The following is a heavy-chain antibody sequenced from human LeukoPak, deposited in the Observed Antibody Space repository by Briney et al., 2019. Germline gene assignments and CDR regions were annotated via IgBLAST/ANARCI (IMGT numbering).Heavy chain of an antibody. CDR2: IIPIFGTA. CDR3: ARDSPYYYDSSPNWFDP. Sequence: GSSVKVSCKASGGTFSSYAISWVRQAPGQGLEWMGGIIPIFGTANYAQKFQGRVTITTDESTSTAYMELSSLRSEDTAVYYCARDSPYYYDSSPNWFDPWGQGTLVTVSS. V-gene: IGHV1-69*05. J-gene: IGHJ5*02. CDR1: GGTFSSYA. D-gene: IGHD3-22*01.